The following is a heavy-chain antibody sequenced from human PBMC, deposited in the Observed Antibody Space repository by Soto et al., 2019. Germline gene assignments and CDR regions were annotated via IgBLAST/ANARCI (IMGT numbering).Heavy chain of an antibody. D-gene: IGHD1-26*01. CDR3: ARPHMRYTNYFYGLDV. V-gene: IGHV3-11*01. CDR1: GFTLSDYY. Sequence: QVQLVESGGALVKPGGSLRLSCAASGFTLSDYYMSWIRQTPGKGLEWVSYISHNGNTIDYADSVKGRFTISRDNAKKSLFLQMNSLTAEDTAVYYCARPHMRYTNYFYGLDVWGQGTTVTVSS. CDR2: ISHNGNTI. J-gene: IGHJ6*02.